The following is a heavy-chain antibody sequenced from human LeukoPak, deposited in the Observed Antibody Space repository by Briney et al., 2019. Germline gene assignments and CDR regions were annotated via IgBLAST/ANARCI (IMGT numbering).Heavy chain of an antibody. V-gene: IGHV3-21*01. J-gene: IGHJ4*02. CDR3: ATHLTIFGVVI. CDR1: GFTFSSYS. CDR2: ISSSSSYI. D-gene: IGHD3-3*01. Sequence: PGGSLRLSCAASGFTFSSYSMNWVRQAPGKGLEWVSSISSSSSYIYYADSVKGRFTISRDNAKNSLYLQMNGLRAEDTAVYYCATHLTIFGVVIWGQGTLVTVSS.